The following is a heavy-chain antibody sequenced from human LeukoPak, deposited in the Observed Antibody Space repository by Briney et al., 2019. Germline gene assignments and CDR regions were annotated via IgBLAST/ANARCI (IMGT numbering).Heavy chain of an antibody. D-gene: IGHD3-10*01. V-gene: IGHV3-30*18. CDR3: AKDGETYYYGSGSYYGHFDY. Sequence: GGSLRLSCAASGFTFSSYGMHWVRQAPGKGLEWVAVISYDGSNKYYADSVKGRFTISRDNSKNTLYLQMNSLRAEDTAVYYCAKDGETYYYGSGSYYGHFDYWGQGTLVAVS. J-gene: IGHJ4*02. CDR1: GFTFSSYG. CDR2: ISYDGSNK.